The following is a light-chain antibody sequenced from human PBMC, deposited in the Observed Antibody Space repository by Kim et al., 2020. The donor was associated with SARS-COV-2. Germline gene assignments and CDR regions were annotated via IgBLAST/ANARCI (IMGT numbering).Light chain of an antibody. CDR1: QSISSY. Sequence: DIQMTQSPSSLSAYVGDRVIITCRASQSISSYLNWYQQKPGKAPKLLIYAASSLQSGVPSRFSGSRSGTDFTLTISSLQPEDFATYYCQQSYSTPYTFGQGIKLEI. J-gene: IGKJ2*01. CDR3: QQSYSTPYT. CDR2: AAS. V-gene: IGKV1-39*01.